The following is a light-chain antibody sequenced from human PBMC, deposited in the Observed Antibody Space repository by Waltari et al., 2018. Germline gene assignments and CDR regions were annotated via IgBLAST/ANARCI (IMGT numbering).Light chain of an antibody. J-gene: IGKJ4*01. V-gene: IGKV1-39*01. CDR1: QSITTY. CDR3: QETYGPSLT. CDR2: AAS. Sequence: DIQVTQSPSSLSASVGDTVTIACRASQSITTYLNWYQQTPGEAPKLLIYAASSLQSGVPSRFIGRGSGTDFTLTISSLQPEDFATYYCQETYGPSLTFVGGTKVE.